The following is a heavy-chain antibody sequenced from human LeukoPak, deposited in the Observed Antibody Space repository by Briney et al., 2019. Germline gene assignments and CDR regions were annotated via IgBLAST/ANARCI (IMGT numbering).Heavy chain of an antibody. CDR2: INPSGGAI. CDR1: GYILTNCY. CDR3: AILRYANNWVGR. D-gene: IGHD3-16*01. V-gene: IGHV1-46*01. Sequence: ASVKVSCKASGYILTNCYMHWVRQAPGQGLEWMGMINPSGGAIRNAQKFQGRVTMTRDTSSSTGYMELSSLRSEDTAVYYCAILRYANNWVGRWGQGTLVTVSS. J-gene: IGHJ5*02.